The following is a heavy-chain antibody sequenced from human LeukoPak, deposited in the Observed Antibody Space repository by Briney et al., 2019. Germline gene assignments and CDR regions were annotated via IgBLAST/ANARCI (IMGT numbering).Heavy chain of an antibody. J-gene: IGHJ4*02. D-gene: IGHD5-18*01. CDR2: IYYSGST. V-gene: IGHV4-61*01. Sequence: PSETLSLTCTVSGGFISSGRYYWSWIRQPPGKGLEWIGYIYYSGSTNYNPSLKSRVTISVDTSKNQFSLKLSSVTAADTAVYYCARDTAMVFDYWGQGTLVTVSS. CDR1: GGFISSGRYY. CDR3: ARDTAMVFDY.